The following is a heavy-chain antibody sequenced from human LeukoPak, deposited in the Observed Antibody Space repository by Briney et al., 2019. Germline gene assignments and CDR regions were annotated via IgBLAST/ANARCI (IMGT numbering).Heavy chain of an antibody. CDR1: GFTFSSYS. J-gene: IGHJ6*02. V-gene: IGHV3-21*04. CDR3: AKDGDYDYLSNGMDV. CDR2: ISSSSSYI. Sequence: GGSLRLSCAASGFTFSSYSMNWVRQAPGKGLEWVSSISSSSSYIYYADSVKGRFTISRDNAKNSLYPQMNSLRAEDTAVYYCAKDGDYDYLSNGMDVWGQGTTVTVSS. D-gene: IGHD5-12*01.